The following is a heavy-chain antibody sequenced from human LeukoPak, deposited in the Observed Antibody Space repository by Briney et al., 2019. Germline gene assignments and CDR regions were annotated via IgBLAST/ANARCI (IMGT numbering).Heavy chain of an antibody. D-gene: IGHD3-3*01. J-gene: IGHJ5*02. Sequence: SETLSLTCTVSGDSISSGDYYWSWIRQPPGKGLEWIGYIYYSGSTYYNPSLKSRVTISVDTSKNQFSLKLSSVTAADTAVYYCARDLYDFWSGSNLNWFDPWGQGTLVTVSS. CDR2: IYYSGST. CDR3: ARDLYDFWSGSNLNWFDP. V-gene: IGHV4-30-4*08. CDR1: GDSISSGDYY.